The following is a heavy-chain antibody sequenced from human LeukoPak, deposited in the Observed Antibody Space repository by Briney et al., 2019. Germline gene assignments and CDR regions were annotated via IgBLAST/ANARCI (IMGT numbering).Heavy chain of an antibody. CDR2: IYHSGST. CDR3: ARASEHIVDAFDI. Sequence: SQTLSLTCAVSGGSISSGGYSWSWIRQPPGKGLEWIGYIYHSGSTYYNPSLKSRVTISVDRSQNQFSLKLSSVTAADTAVYYCARASEHIVDAFDIWGQGTMVTVSS. D-gene: IGHD2-21*01. V-gene: IGHV4-30-2*01. J-gene: IGHJ3*02. CDR1: GGSISSGGYS.